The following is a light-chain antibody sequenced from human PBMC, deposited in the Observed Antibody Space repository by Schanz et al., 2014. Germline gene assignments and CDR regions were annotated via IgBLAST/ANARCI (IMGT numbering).Light chain of an antibody. V-gene: IGKV3-15*01. CDR3: QHYHSWPYT. CDR1: QSVSSN. CDR2: GAS. Sequence: EIVLTQSPGTLSLSPGERATLSCWASQSVSSNLAWYHQKPGQAPRLLIYGASTRATGIPAKFSGSGSGTEFTLTISSLQPEDLAVYYCQHYHSWPYTFGQGSKLDIK. J-gene: IGKJ2*01.